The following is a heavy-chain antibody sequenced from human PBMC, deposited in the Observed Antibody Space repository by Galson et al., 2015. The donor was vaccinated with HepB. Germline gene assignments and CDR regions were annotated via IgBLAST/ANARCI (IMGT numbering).Heavy chain of an antibody. CDR1: GFTFSSYS. CDR2: ISSSSSYI. V-gene: IGHV3-21*01. D-gene: IGHD3-16*01. Sequence: SLRLSCAASGFTFSSYSMSWVRQAPGKGLEWVSSISSSSSYIYYADSVKGRFTISRDNAKNSLYLQMNSLRAEDTAVYYCARGGPVDAFDIWGQGTMVTVSS. J-gene: IGHJ3*02. CDR3: ARGGPVDAFDI.